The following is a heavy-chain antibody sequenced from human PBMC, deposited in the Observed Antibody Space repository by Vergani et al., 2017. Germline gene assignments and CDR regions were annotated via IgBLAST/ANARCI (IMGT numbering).Heavy chain of an antibody. D-gene: IGHD4-23*01. J-gene: IGHJ6*02. CDR3: ARVGSTTTVVTPGGNYYYYGMDV. V-gene: IGHV4-61*01. Sequence: QVQLQESGPGLVKPSETLSLTCTVSCGPVSSGSYYWSWIRQPPGKGLEWIGYIYYSGSTNYNPSLKSRVTISVDKSKNPFSLKLRSVTAADTAVYYCARVGSTTTVVTPGGNYYYYGMDVWGQGTTVTVSS. CDR1: CGPVSSGSYY. CDR2: IYYSGST.